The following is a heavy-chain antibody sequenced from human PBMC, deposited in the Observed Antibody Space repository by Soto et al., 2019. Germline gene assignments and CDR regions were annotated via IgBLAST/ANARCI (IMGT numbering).Heavy chain of an antibody. Sequence: QVQLVQSGPEVRKPGASVRLSCATSGYNFNQYYIHWVRQAPGQGLEWMGIINLRGGTTEYAHKFRGRVTVAGDTTTRTAYMELSSLRSEDTAVYFCARGPDDSDVPRWDHWGQGTQITVSS. J-gene: IGHJ4*02. D-gene: IGHD4-17*01. CDR3: ARGPDDSDVPRWDH. CDR2: INLRGGTT. V-gene: IGHV1-46*02. CDR1: GYNFNQYY.